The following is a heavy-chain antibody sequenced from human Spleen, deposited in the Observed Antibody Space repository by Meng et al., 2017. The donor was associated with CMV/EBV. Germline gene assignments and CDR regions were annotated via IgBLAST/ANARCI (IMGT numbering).Heavy chain of an antibody. Sequence: LSLSWPASGFTFSDYYMSWIRQAPGKGLEWVSYISSSGSTIYYADSVKGRFIISRDNAKNSLYLQMNSLRAEDTAVYYCARAAGWFDPWGQGTLVTVSS. CDR3: ARAAGWFDP. V-gene: IGHV3-11*04. J-gene: IGHJ5*02. CDR1: GFTFSDYY. CDR2: ISSSGSTI.